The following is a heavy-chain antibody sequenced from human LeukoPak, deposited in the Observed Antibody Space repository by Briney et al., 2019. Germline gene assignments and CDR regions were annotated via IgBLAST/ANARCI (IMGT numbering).Heavy chain of an antibody. Sequence: PGGSLRLSCTLSELTFSGSGMHWVRQAPGKGLEWVSSISSISSYIYYADSVKGRFTVSRDNAKNSLYLQMDSLRAEDTAVYYCARDPSGTYYPRVSGALDIWGQGTMVTVSS. V-gene: IGHV3-21*01. CDR1: ELTFSGSG. CDR2: ISSISSYI. J-gene: IGHJ3*02. CDR3: ARDPSGTYYPRVSGALDI. D-gene: IGHD1-26*01.